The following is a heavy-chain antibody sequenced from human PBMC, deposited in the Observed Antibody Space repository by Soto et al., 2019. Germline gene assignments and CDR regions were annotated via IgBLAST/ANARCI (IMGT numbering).Heavy chain of an antibody. V-gene: IGHV4-39*01. CDR2: MYYGVHT. J-gene: IGHJ6*02. CDR3: ARHPGYCSGSSCDGYYTMDV. D-gene: IGHD2-2*01. Sequence: SDALSLTCIVSGGSISSSSYSWCLLLHPPGKGLEWIGTMYYGVHTYYNPSLESRVTISVDTPKNQFSLELSSVTAADTAVYSCARHPGYCSGSSCDGYYTMDVWGQGTKVTVSS. CDR1: GGSISSSSYS.